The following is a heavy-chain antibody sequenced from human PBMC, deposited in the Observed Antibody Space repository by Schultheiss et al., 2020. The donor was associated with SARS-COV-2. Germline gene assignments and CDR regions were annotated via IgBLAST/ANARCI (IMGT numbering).Heavy chain of an antibody. V-gene: IGHV4-59*12. CDR1: GGSISGYY. J-gene: IGHJ6*02. Sequence: SQTLSLTCTVSGGSISGYYWSWIRQPPGKGLEWIGYIYYDGRTNYNPSLKSRVTISVDTSKNQFSLKLSSVTAADTAVYYCARGRRRIQLPFAVYYGMDVWGQGTTVTVSS. CDR2: IYYDGRT. CDR3: ARGRRRIQLPFAVYYGMDV. D-gene: IGHD5-18*01.